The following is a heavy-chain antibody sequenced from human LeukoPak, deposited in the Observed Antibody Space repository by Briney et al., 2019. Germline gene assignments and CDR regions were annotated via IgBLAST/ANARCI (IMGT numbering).Heavy chain of an antibody. CDR2: IKQDGSEK. CDR3: ARPHFESSGEVDY. D-gene: IGHD3-22*01. J-gene: IGHJ4*02. V-gene: IGHV3-7*01. Sequence: GGSLRLSCAASGFSVSNNYMSWVRQAPGMGLEWVANIKQDGSEKYFVDSVKGRFTISRDNAKNSLYLQMNSLRAEDTAVYYCARPHFESSGEVDYWGQGTLVTVSS. CDR1: GFSVSNNY.